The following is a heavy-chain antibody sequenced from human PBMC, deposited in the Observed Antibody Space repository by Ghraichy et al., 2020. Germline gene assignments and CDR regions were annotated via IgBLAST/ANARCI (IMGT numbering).Heavy chain of an antibody. V-gene: IGHV3-48*03. CDR2: ISSGSSTM. J-gene: IGHJ4*02. D-gene: IGHD6-19*01. Sequence: GGSLRLSCAASGFNFGGSEMNWVRQAPGKGLEWLSYISSGSSTMYYAASVKGRFTISRDNAKNSLYLQMNSLRAEDTAVYYCARDESLGQWLVNYLDHWGQGTLVTVSS. CDR1: GFNFGGSE. CDR3: ARDESLGQWLVNYLDH.